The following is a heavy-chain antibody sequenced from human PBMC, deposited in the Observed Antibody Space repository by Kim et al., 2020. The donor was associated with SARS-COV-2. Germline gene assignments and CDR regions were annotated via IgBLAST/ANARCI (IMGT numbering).Heavy chain of an antibody. J-gene: IGHJ6*02. V-gene: IGHV3-23*01. CDR3: AKDGPDLPPIVGATMRYYYGLDV. CDR1: GFTFSSYA. CDR2: ISGSGGST. D-gene: IGHD1-26*01. Sequence: GGSLRLSCAASGFTFSSYAMSWVRQAPGKGLEWVSAISGSGGSTYYADSVKGRFTISRDNSKNTLYLQMNSLRAEDTAVYYCAKDGPDLPPIVGATMRYYYGLDVWGQGTTVTVSS.